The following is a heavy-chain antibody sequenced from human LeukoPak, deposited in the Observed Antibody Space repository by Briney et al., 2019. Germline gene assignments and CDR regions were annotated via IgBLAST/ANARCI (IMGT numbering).Heavy chain of an antibody. Sequence: ASVKVSCKASGGTLSSYAISWVRQAPGQGLEWMGWISVETGNTKYAQKFQDRLTMTTDTSTSTAYMELTSLRSDDTALYYCARDRTPYASGRNGLDYWGQGTLVTVSS. D-gene: IGHD3-10*01. V-gene: IGHV1-18*01. CDR2: ISVETGNT. CDR3: ARDRTPYASGRNGLDY. CDR1: GGTLSSYA. J-gene: IGHJ4*02.